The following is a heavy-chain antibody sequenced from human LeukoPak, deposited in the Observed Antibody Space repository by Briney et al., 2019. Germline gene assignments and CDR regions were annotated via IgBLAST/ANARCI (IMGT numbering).Heavy chain of an antibody. J-gene: IGHJ4*02. Sequence: ASVKVSRKASGYTFTSYGISWVRQAPGQGLEWMGWISAYNGNTNYAQKLQGRVTMTTDTSTSTAYMELRSLRSDDTAVYYCARDRQLKYYFDYWGQGTLVTVSS. D-gene: IGHD5-18*01. V-gene: IGHV1-18*01. CDR2: ISAYNGNT. CDR1: GYTFTSYG. CDR3: ARDRQLKYYFDY.